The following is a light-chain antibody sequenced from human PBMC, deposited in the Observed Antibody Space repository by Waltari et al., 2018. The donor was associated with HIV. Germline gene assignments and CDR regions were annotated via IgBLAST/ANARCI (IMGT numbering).Light chain of an antibody. CDR2: DNS. CDR3: QVWDSSSDQMV. V-gene: IGLV3-21*02. J-gene: IGLJ2*01. Sequence: SYVLTQPPSVSVAPGQTARITCGGDNIGSKSVHWYQQRPGQAPVLAVYDNSDRSSGSPERFSGSNAGNTATLTISRVAAGDEADYYCQVWDSSSDQMVFGGGTKLTVI. CDR1: NIGSKS.